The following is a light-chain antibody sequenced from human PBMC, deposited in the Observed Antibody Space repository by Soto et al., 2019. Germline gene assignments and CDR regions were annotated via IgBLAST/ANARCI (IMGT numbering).Light chain of an antibody. CDR1: QDISSF. V-gene: IGKV1-9*01. CDR2: AAS. J-gene: IGKJ4*01. CDR3: QQLYSYPLT. Sequence: DIPLTQSPSFLSASVGDRVTVTCRASQDISSFLAWYHQTPGKAPNLLIYAASTLQSGVPSRFSGSVSGTEFTLTISSLQPEDFATYYCQQLYSYPLTFGGGTKVEIK.